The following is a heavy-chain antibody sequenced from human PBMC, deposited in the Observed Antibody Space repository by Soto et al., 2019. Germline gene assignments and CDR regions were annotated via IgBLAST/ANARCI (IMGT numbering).Heavy chain of an antibody. Sequence: QITLKESGPTLVKPTQTLTLTCTFSGFSLSTSGVGVGWIRQPPGKALEWLAVIYWDDDKRYSPSLKSRLTITKDTSKDQVVLTMTNMDPADTATYYCAHRRSYWAEYWGQGTLVTVSS. D-gene: IGHD2-15*01. J-gene: IGHJ4*02. CDR3: AHRRSYWAEY. CDR2: IYWDDDK. CDR1: GFSLSTSGVG. V-gene: IGHV2-5*02.